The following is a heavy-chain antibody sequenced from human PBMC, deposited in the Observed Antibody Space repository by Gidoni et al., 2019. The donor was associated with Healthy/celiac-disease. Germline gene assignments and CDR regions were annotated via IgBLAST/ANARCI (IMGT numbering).Heavy chain of an antibody. D-gene: IGHD3-22*01. CDR2: INHSGST. V-gene: IGHV4-34*01. CDR3: ARGRGYDSSGYYPYDAFDI. Sequence: QVQLQQWGAGLLKPSETLSLTCAVYGGSFSGYYWSWIRQPPGKGLEWIGEINHSGSTNYNPSLKRRVTISVDTSKNQFSLKLSSVTAADTAVYYCARGRGYDSSGYYPYDAFDIWGQGTMVTVSS. J-gene: IGHJ3*02. CDR1: GGSFSGYY.